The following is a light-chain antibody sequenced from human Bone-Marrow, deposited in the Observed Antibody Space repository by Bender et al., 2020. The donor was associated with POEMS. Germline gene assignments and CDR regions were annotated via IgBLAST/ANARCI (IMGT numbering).Light chain of an antibody. Sequence: QSALTQPPSASGSPGQSVTISCTGTSSDVGAYNYVSWYKQDPGKAPKLIIYEVNKRPSGVPDRFSGSKSGNTASLSVSGLQAEDEAYYHCSTYTRRHSLLFGGGTKLTVL. J-gene: IGLJ3*02. V-gene: IGLV2-8*01. CDR1: SSDVGAYNY. CDR3: STYTRRHSLL. CDR2: EVN.